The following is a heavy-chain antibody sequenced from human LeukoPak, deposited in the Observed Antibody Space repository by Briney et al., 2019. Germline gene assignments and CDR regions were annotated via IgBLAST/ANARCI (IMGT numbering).Heavy chain of an antibody. CDR1: AYSISSGYY. CDR2: IYHSGST. V-gene: IGHV4-38-2*02. D-gene: IGHD3-22*01. CDR3: ARAITHDSSGSDAFDI. J-gene: IGHJ3*02. Sequence: SETLSLTCTVSAYSISSGYYWGWIRQPPGKGLEWIGSIYHSGSTYYNPSLKSRVTISVDTSKNQFSLKLSSVTAADTAVYYCARAITHDSSGSDAFDIWGQGTMVTVSS.